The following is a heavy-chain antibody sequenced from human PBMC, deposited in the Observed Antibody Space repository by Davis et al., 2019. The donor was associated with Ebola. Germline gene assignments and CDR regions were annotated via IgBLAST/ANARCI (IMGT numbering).Heavy chain of an antibody. J-gene: IGHJ4*02. Sequence: AASVKVSCKASGYTFTSYYMHWVRQAPGQGLEWMGRIIPILGIANYAQKFQGRVTITADKSTSTAYMELSSLRSEDTAVYYCARDGTGTTTYWGQGTLVTVSS. CDR3: ARDGTGTTTY. D-gene: IGHD1-7*01. V-gene: IGHV1-69*04. CDR1: GYTFTSYY. CDR2: IIPILGIA.